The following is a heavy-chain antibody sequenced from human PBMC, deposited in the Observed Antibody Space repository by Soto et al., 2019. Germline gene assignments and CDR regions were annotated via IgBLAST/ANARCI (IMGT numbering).Heavy chain of an antibody. D-gene: IGHD2-2*01. CDR2: INAGNGNT. V-gene: IGHV1-3*01. CDR3: ARSSGRHQDIVVVPAATIIGY. Sequence: ASVKVSWKASGYTFTSYAMHWVRHAPGQRLEWMGWINAGNGNTKYSQKFQGRVTITRDTSASTAYMELSSLRSEDTAVYYCARSSGRHQDIVVVPAATIIGYWGQGTLVTVSS. J-gene: IGHJ4*02. CDR1: GYTFTSYA.